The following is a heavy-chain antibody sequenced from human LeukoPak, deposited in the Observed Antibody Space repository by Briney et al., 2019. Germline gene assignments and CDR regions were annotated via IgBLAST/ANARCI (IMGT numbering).Heavy chain of an antibody. CDR3: AKRGVVIRVILVGFHKEAYYFDS. J-gene: IGHJ4*02. Sequence: GGSLRLSCAVSGITLSNYGMSWVRQAPGKGLEWVAGISDSGGRTNYADSVKGRFTISRDNPKNTLILQMNSLRPEDTAVYFCAKRGVVIRVILVGFHKEAYYFDSWGQGALVTVSS. D-gene: IGHD3-22*01. V-gene: IGHV3-23*01. CDR1: GITLSNYG. CDR2: ISDSGGRT.